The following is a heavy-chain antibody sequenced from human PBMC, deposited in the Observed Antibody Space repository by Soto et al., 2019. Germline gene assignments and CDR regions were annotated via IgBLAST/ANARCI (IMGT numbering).Heavy chain of an antibody. Sequence: SETLSLTCTVSGGSISSSSYYWGWIRQPPGKGLEWIGSIYYSGSTYYNPSLMSRVTISVDTSKNQFSLKLSSVTAADTAVYYCARHGHTRWFGELSPYYYYGMDVWGQGTTVTVSS. V-gene: IGHV4-39*01. CDR1: GGSISSSSYY. J-gene: IGHJ6*02. CDR3: ARHGHTRWFGELSPYYYYGMDV. D-gene: IGHD3-10*01. CDR2: IYYSGST.